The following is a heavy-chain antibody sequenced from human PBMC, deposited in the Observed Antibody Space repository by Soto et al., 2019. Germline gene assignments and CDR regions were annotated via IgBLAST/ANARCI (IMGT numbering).Heavy chain of an antibody. CDR1: GGSFSGYY. CDR2: INHSGST. J-gene: IGHJ6*02. V-gene: IGHV4-34*01. D-gene: IGHD3-9*01. CDR3: ASPLGNYDILSAGMDV. Sequence: PSETLSLTCAVYGGSFSGYYWSWIRQPPGKGLEWIGEINHSGSTNYNPSLKSRVTISVDTSKNQFSLKLSSVTAADTAVYYCASPLGNYDILSAGMDVWGQGTTVTVSS.